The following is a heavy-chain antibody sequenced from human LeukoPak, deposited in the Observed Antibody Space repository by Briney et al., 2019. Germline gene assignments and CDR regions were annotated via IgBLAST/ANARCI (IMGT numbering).Heavy chain of an antibody. D-gene: IGHD2-15*01. Sequence: SQTLSLTCAVSGGSISSGGYSWSWIRQPPGKGLEWIGYIYHSGSTYYNPSRKSRVTISVDRSKNQFSLKLSSVTAADTAVYYCASGQVGSRSFDYWGQGTLVTVSS. CDR1: GGSISSGGYS. CDR3: ASGQVGSRSFDY. J-gene: IGHJ4*02. CDR2: IYHSGST. V-gene: IGHV4-30-2*01.